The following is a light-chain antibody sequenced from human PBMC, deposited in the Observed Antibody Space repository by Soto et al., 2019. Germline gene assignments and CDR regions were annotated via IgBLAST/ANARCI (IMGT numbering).Light chain of an antibody. J-gene: IGKJ1*01. Sequence: DIQMTQSPSTLSASVGDRVTITCRASQSISSWLAWYQQKPGKAPKLLIYDASSLESGVPSRFSGSGSGAEFTLTISSLQPDDFATYYCQQYKNYPGTFGQGTKVDIK. CDR2: DAS. CDR1: QSISSW. CDR3: QQYKNYPGT. V-gene: IGKV1-5*01.